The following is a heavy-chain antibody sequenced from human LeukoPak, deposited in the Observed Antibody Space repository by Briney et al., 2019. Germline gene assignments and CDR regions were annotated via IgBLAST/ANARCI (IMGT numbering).Heavy chain of an antibody. V-gene: IGHV3-49*04. CDR2: IGSKAYGGTT. J-gene: IGHJ4*02. CDR1: GFTFGVYA. Sequence: GGSLRLSCTASGFTFGVYAMSWVRQAQGEGLEWVGFIGSKAYGGTTDYAASVKGRFSISRDDSKSIAYLHMNSLETEDTAVYYCTKDPGYTYAYVYWGQGTLVTVSS. D-gene: IGHD5-18*01. CDR3: TKDPGYTYAYVY.